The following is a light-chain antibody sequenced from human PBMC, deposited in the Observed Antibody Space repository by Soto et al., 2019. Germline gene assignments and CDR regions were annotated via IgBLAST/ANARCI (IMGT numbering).Light chain of an antibody. CDR2: DVS. CDR3: CSYAGSYTFEV. Sequence: QSALTQPRSVSGSPGQSVTISCTGTSSDVGGYNYVSWYQQHPGKAPKLMIYDVSKRPSGVPDRFSGSKSGNTASLTISGLQAVDEADYYCCSYAGSYTFEVFGGGTKVTVL. J-gene: IGLJ2*01. CDR1: SSDVGGYNY. V-gene: IGLV2-11*01.